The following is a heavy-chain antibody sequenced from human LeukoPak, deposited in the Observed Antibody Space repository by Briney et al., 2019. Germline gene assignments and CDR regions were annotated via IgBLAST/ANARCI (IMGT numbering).Heavy chain of an antibody. CDR1: GFTFSSYA. J-gene: IGHJ4*02. D-gene: IGHD5-24*01. Sequence: GGSLRLSCAVSGFTFSSYAIHWVRQAPGKGLEWVTVISNDGSKKSNADSVKGRFIISRDNSKNTVYLQMSSLRPEDTAMYYCARVTRTATIIWGPGTQVTVSS. CDR3: ARVTRTATII. V-gene: IGHV3-30*04. CDR2: ISNDGSKK.